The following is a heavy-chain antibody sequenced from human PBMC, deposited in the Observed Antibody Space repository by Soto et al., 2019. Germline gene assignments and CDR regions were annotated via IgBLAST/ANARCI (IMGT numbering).Heavy chain of an antibody. CDR3: AREAYYGSGSYDSGHQLVDWFDP. D-gene: IGHD3-10*01. J-gene: IGHJ5*02. V-gene: IGHV1-2*04. CDR1: GYTFTGYY. CDR2: INPNSGGT. Sequence: QVQLVQSGAEVKKPGASVKVSCKASGYTFTGYYMHWVRQAPGQGLEWMGWINPNSGGTNYAQKFQGWVTMTRATSISTAYIELSRLRSDDTAVYYCAREAYYGSGSYDSGHQLVDWFDPWGQGTIVTFAA.